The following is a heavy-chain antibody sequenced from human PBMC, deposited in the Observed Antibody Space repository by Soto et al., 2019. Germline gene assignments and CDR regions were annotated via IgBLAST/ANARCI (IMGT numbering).Heavy chain of an antibody. V-gene: IGHV3-74*01. J-gene: IGHJ6*02. Sequence: GGSLRLSCAASGFSFNQAWMTWVRQAPGKGLEWVGRINGDGSFTSYADAVKGRFTISRDNAKNSLYLQMNSLRAEDTAVYYCARVPSLIAVADHYYYYYGMDVWGQGTTVTVSS. CDR1: GFSFNQAW. CDR2: INGDGSFT. D-gene: IGHD6-19*01. CDR3: ARVPSLIAVADHYYYYYGMDV.